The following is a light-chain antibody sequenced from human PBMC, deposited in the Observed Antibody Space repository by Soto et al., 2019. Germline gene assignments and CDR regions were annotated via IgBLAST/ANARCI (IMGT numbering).Light chain of an antibody. Sequence: QSVLTQPPSTSGTPGQRVTISCSGSSSNVGGNAVNWYQQLPGSAPRLLIYNVDQRPSGFPDRFSASKSGTSASLAISGLQSEDEADYYCATWDDSLNGVVFGGGTKLTVL. CDR1: SSNVGGNA. J-gene: IGLJ2*01. CDR2: NVD. CDR3: ATWDDSLNGVV. V-gene: IGLV1-44*01.